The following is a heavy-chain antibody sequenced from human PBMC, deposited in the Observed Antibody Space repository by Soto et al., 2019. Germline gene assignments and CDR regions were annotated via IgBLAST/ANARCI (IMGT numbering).Heavy chain of an antibody. V-gene: IGHV1-46*01. Sequence: QVQLVQSGAEVKKPGASVKVSCKASGYTFTSYYMHWVRQAPGQGLEWMGIINPSGGSTSYAQKCQGRVTMTRDTSTSTVYMELSSLRSEDTAVYYCARDLLIRGAPQYYYYYGMDVWGQGTTVTVSS. CDR1: GYTFTSYY. D-gene: IGHD3-10*01. CDR3: ARDLLIRGAPQYYYYYGMDV. CDR2: INPSGGST. J-gene: IGHJ6*02.